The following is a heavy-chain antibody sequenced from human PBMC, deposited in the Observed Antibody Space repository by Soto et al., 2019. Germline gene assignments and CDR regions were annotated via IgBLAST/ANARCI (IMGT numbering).Heavy chain of an antibody. CDR1: AFTFDKYY. J-gene: IGHJ6*02. V-gene: IGHV3-7*01. Sequence: GSLRLSCAASAFTFDKYYMTWVRQAPGKGPEWVANIKPDGSEQYYVDSVKGRFTISRDNANNSLYLQMNSLRAEDTAVYFCARGNWNYYYGFDVWGQGTTVTVSS. D-gene: IGHD1-20*01. CDR2: IKPDGSEQ. CDR3: ARGNWNYYYGFDV.